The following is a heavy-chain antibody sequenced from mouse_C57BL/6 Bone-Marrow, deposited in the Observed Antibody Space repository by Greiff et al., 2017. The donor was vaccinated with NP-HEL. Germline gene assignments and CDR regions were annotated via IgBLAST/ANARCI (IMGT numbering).Heavy chain of an antibody. V-gene: IGHV1-47*01. J-gene: IGHJ1*03. D-gene: IGHD2-1*01. CDR3: ARRDLPHWYFDV. Sequence: QVHLKQSGAELVKPGASVKMSCKASGYTFTTYPIEWMKQNHGKSLEWIGNFHPYNDDTKYNEKFKGKATLTVEKSSSTVYLELSRLTSDDSAVYYCARRDLPHWYFDVWGTGTTVTVSS. CDR2: FHPYNDDT. CDR1: GYTFTTYP.